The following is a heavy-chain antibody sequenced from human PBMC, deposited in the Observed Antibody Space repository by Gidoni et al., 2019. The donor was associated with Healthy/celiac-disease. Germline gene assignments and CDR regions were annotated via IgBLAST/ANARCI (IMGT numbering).Heavy chain of an antibody. J-gene: IGHJ4*02. CDR3: ARDSRWIQLWLPVLALFDY. CDR2: INPNSGGT. Sequence: QVQLVQSGAEVKKPGASVQVSCKASGSPFTGSYMHWVRQAPGQGLEWMGWINPNSGGTNYAQKVQGRVTMTRDTSISTAYMELSRLRSDDTAVYYCARDSRWIQLWLPVLALFDYWGQGTLVTVSS. V-gene: IGHV1-2*02. CDR1: GSPFTGSY. D-gene: IGHD5-18*01.